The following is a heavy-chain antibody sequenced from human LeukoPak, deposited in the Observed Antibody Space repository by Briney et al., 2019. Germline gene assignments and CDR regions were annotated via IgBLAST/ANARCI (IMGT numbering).Heavy chain of an antibody. V-gene: IGHV4-34*01. CDR1: GGSFSDYF. D-gene: IGHD3-22*01. CDR3: ARGRQDVTMIVVVMTAVSYYLDV. J-gene: IGHJ6*03. Sequence: SETLSLTCAVYGGSFSDYFWGWIRQPPGKGLEWIGEINHSGRTYYNPSLKSRVTISVDTSKNQFSLELSSVTAADTAVYYCARGRQDVTMIVVVMTAVSYYLDVWGKGTTVTVS. CDR2: INHSGRT.